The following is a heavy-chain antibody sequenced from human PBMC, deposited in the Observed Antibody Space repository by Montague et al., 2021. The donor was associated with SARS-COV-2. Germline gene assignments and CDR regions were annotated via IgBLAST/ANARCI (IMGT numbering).Heavy chain of an antibody. Sequence: TLSLTCTVSGASISTGIYYRSWIRQPAGKGLEWIGRIRTTGHTDYNSSLESRVFMSVDTSTNQFSLSLTSVIAADTAVYFCARFGSGTLEFDLWGQGTLVTVSS. J-gene: IGHJ4*02. CDR1: GASISTGIYY. D-gene: IGHD1-26*01. CDR3: ARFGSGTLEFDL. CDR2: IRTTGHT. V-gene: IGHV4-61*02.